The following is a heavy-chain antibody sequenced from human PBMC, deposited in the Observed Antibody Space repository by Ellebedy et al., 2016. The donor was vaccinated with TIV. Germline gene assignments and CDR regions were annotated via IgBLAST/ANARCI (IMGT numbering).Heavy chain of an antibody. V-gene: IGHV3-64*01. CDR2: ISGNGDMS. D-gene: IGHD5-12*01. CDR3: ARDKLGGYGFDP. Sequence: PGGSLRLSCAASGFTFSHYVMHWVRQAPGKGLEYVSSISGNGDMSHYANSVKGRFTISRDNSKNTLYLQMGSMRVDDMAVYYCARDKLGGYGFDPWGQGTLVTVSS. J-gene: IGHJ5*02. CDR1: GFTFSHYV.